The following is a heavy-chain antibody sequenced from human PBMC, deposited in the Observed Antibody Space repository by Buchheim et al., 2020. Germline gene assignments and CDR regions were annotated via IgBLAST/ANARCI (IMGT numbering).Heavy chain of an antibody. CDR1: GGSISSSSYY. Sequence: QLQLQESGPGLVKPSETLSLTCTVSGGSISSSSYYWGWIRQPPGKGLEWIGSIYYSGSTYYNPSLKSRVTISVDTSKNQFSLKLSSVTAAGTAVYYCAEAPGYYDSSGYYGADAFDIWGQGT. CDR3: AEAPGYYDSSGYYGADAFDI. J-gene: IGHJ3*02. D-gene: IGHD3-22*01. V-gene: IGHV4-39*07. CDR2: IYYSGST.